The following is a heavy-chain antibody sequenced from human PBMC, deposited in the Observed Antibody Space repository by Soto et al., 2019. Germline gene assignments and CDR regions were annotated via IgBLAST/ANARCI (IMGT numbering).Heavy chain of an antibody. V-gene: IGHV1-18*01. CDR2: ISAYNGNT. CDR1: GYTFTSYA. Sequence: GASVKVSCKASGYTFTSYAISWVRQAPGQGLEWMGWISAYNGNTNYAQKLQGRVTMTTDTSTSTAYMELRSLRSDDTAVYYCARVQNGVAKEYYFDYWGQGTLVTVSS. CDR3: ARVQNGVAKEYYFDY. D-gene: IGHD4-17*01. J-gene: IGHJ4*02.